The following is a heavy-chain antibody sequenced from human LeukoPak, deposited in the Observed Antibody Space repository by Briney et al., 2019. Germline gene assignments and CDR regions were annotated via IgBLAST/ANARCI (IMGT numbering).Heavy chain of an antibody. J-gene: IGHJ3*02. CDR2: IKSRGDGETR. CDR1: GFTFSIAW. V-gene: IGHV3-15*01. Sequence: GGSLRLSCAASGFTFSIAWMSWVRQAPGKGLEWVGRIKSRGDGETRDYAAPVKDRFIISRDDSKNTLYLQMNSLRIEDTAIYYCAAVGEWLSNAFNTWGQGTLVTVSA. CDR3: AAVGEWLSNAFNT. D-gene: IGHD3-3*01.